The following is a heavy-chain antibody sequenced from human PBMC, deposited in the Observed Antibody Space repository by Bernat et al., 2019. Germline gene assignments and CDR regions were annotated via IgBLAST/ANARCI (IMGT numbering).Heavy chain of an antibody. J-gene: IGHJ4*02. CDR1: GFTVSSNY. CDR2: IYTSGST. V-gene: IGHV3-66*02. Sequence: EVQLVESGGDLVQPGGSLRLSCAVSGFTVSSNYMTWVRQAPGKGLEWVSVIYTSGSTYYADSVKGRFTISRDNSKNTLFLQMNRVRPGDTAMYYCARELNGGLEYWGQGTLVSVSS. D-gene: IGHD1-1*01. CDR3: ARELNGGLEY.